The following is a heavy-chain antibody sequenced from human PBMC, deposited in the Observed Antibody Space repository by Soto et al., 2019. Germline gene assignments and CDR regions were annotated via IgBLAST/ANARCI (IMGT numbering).Heavy chain of an antibody. D-gene: IGHD5-18*01. J-gene: IGHJ4*02. V-gene: IGHV3-23*01. Sequence: EVQLLESGEGLVQPGGSLRLSCAASGFTFSRYAMNWVRQAPGKGLEWVSLITGGGDSTYYADSVKGRFTISRDNSKNTLYLQVNILRAEDTAVYYCARASGSIYGKDYFDYWGQGTLVTVSS. CDR3: ARASGSIYGKDYFDY. CDR2: ITGGGDST. CDR1: GFTFSRYA.